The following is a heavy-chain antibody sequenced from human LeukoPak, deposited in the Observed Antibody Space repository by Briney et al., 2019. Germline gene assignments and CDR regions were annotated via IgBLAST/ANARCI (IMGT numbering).Heavy chain of an antibody. CDR1: GFTFSSYA. D-gene: IGHD2-15*01. V-gene: IGHV3-23*01. CDR3: AKDREGAWAALGYCSGGSCYTPGVHDY. Sequence: PGGSLGLSCAASGFTFSSYAMSWVRQAPGKGLEWVSAISGSGGSTYYADSVKGRFTISRDNSKNTLYLQMNCLRAEDTAVYYCAKDREGAWAALGYCSGGSCYTPGVHDYWGQGTLVTVSS. CDR2: ISGSGGST. J-gene: IGHJ4*02.